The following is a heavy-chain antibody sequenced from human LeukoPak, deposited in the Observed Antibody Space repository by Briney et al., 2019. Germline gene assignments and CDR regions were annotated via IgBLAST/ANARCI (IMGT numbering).Heavy chain of an antibody. V-gene: IGHV1-2*02. Sequence: ASVKVSCKASGYTFTAYYMHWVRQAPGQGLEWMGWINPNSGDTNYAQKFQGRVTMTRDTSISTAYMELSSLRSDDMAVYYCAREGEDSDDTNWFDPWGQGTLVTVSS. CDR1: GYTFTAYY. D-gene: IGHD3-10*01. CDR2: INPNSGDT. CDR3: AREGEDSDDTNWFDP. J-gene: IGHJ5*02.